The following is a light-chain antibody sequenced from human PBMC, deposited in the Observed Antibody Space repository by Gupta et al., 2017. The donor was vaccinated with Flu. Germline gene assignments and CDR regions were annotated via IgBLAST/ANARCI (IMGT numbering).Light chain of an antibody. CDR3: SSYTSSSTVYV. J-gene: IGLJ1*01. Sequence: QSALTQPASVSGSPGQSITISCTGTSSDVGRSDSVSWYQQHPGKAPNLLIYDVSNRPSGVSSRFSGSKSGNTASLTISGLQAEDETDYYCSSYTSSSTVYVFGTGTKVTVL. V-gene: IGLV2-14*01. CDR2: DVS. CDR1: SSDVGRSDS.